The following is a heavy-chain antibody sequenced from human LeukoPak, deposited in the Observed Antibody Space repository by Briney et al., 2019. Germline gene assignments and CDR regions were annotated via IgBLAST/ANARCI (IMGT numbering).Heavy chain of an antibody. Sequence: AASVKVSCKASGYTFTNYGIIWVRQAPGQGLEWMGWISTDNGNTNSVQKLQGRVTMTRDTSISTAYMELSRLRSDDTAVYYCARGDDWNDGYFHYWGQGTLVTVSS. J-gene: IGHJ4*02. V-gene: IGHV1-18*01. CDR2: ISTDNGNT. D-gene: IGHD1-1*01. CDR3: ARGDDWNDGYFHY. CDR1: GYTFTNYG.